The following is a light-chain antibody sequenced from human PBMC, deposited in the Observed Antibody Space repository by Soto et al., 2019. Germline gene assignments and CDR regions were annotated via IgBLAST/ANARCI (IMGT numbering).Light chain of an antibody. CDR3: RQRSNWPIT. V-gene: IGKV3-11*01. CDR2: DSS. CDR1: QSITTY. Sequence: EIVLTQSPATLSLSPGERATLSCRASQSITTYLVWYQHKPAQSPRLLIYDSSSRATGIPARFSGTGSGTDFTLTTSSLEPEDFAVYYCRQRSNWPITFGQGTRLEI. J-gene: IGKJ5*01.